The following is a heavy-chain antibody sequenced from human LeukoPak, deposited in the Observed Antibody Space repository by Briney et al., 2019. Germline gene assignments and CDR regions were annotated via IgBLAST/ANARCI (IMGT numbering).Heavy chain of an antibody. V-gene: IGHV4-31*03. J-gene: IGHJ3*02. CDR2: IYYSGST. Sequence: PSQTLSLTCTVSGGSISSGGYYWSWIRQHPGKSLEWIGYIYYSGSTYYNPSLKSRVTISVDTSKNQFSLKLSSVTAADTAVYYCARVKADDAFDIWGQGTMVTVSS. CDR3: ARVKADDAFDI. CDR1: GGSISSGGYY.